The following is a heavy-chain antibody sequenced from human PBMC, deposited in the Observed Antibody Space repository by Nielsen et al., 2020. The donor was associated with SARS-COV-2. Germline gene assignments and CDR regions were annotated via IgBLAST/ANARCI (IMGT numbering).Heavy chain of an antibody. J-gene: IGHJ5*02. CDR3: ARHPYSSSWADWFDP. D-gene: IGHD6-13*01. V-gene: IGHV4-39*01. CDR1: GGSISSSSYY. Sequence: GSLRLSCTVSGGSISSSSYYWGWIRQPPGKGLEWIGSIYYSGSTYYNPSLKSRVTISVDTSKNQFSLKLSSVTAADTAVYYCARHPYSSSWADWFDPWGQGTLVTVSS. CDR2: IYYSGST.